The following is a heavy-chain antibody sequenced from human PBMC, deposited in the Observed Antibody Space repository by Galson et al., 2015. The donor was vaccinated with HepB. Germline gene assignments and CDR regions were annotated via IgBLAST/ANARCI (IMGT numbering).Heavy chain of an antibody. CDR1: GYTFTSYA. CDR2: INTNTGNP. V-gene: IGHV7-4-1*02. CDR3: ASTGQRLDYYDSSGYYVFDY. J-gene: IGHJ4*02. Sequence: SVKVSCKASGYTFTSYAMNWVRQAPGQGLEWMGWINTNTGNPTYAQGFTGRFVFSLDTSVSTAYLQISSLKAEDTAVYYCASTGQRLDYYDSSGYYVFDYWGQGTLVTVSS. D-gene: IGHD3-22*01.